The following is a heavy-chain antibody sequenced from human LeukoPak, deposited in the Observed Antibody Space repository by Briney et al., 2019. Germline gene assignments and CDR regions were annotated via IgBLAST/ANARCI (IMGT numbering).Heavy chain of an antibody. D-gene: IGHD3-22*01. CDR2: ISISGRYT. CDR3: ARVASITMICDF. J-gene: IGHJ4*02. CDR1: GFTFSDYY. Sequence: GGSLRLSCSASGFTFSDYYISWVRHAPGKWLEWVSYISISGRYTNYTDSVKGRFTISRDNAKNSLFLQMNSLRAEDTAVYYCARVASITMICDFWGEGTLVTVSS. V-gene: IGHV3-11*06.